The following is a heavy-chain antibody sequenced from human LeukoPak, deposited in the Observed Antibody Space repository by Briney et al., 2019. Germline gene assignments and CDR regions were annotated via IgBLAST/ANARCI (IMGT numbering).Heavy chain of an antibody. CDR2: IGTAGDT. D-gene: IGHD5-18*01. CDR3: AAYDSYGYVPHDY. CDR1: GFTFSDYD. V-gene: IGHV3-13*01. Sequence: GGSLRLSCAASGFTFSDYDMPWVRQATGKGLEWVSAIGTAGDTYYTGSVKGRFTISRDNSKNTLYLQMNSLRAEDTDVYYCAAYDSYGYVPHDYWGQGTLVTVSP. J-gene: IGHJ4*02.